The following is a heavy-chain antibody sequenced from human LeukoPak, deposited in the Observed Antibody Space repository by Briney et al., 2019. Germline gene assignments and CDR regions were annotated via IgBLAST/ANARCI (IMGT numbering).Heavy chain of an antibody. Sequence: PGRSLRLSCAASGFTFSSYSINWVRQAPEKGLEWVSSISSSSSYIYYADSVKGRFTISRDNAKNSLYLQMNSLRAEDTAVYYCARVSRGYCSSTSCYAGDYWGQGTLVTVSS. CDR1: GFTFSSYS. CDR2: ISSSSSYI. CDR3: ARVSRGYCSSTSCYAGDY. D-gene: IGHD2-2*01. V-gene: IGHV3-21*01. J-gene: IGHJ4*02.